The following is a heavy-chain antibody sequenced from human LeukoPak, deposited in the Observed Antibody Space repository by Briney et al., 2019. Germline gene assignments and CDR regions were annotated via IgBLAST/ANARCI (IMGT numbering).Heavy chain of an antibody. V-gene: IGHV4-59*11. CDR1: GGSISSHH. Sequence: SETLSLTCTVSGGSISSHHWSWIRQPPGKGLEWIGCIYYSGSTNYNPSLRSRVTILVDTSKNQFSLKLSSVTAADTAVYYCASGNWRYYFNSWGQGTLVTVSS. CDR3: ASGNWRYYFNS. D-gene: IGHD1-1*01. CDR2: IYYSGST. J-gene: IGHJ4*02.